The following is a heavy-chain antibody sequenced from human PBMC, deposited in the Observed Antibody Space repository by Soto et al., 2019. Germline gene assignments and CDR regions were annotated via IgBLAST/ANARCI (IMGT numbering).Heavy chain of an antibody. CDR1: GFTFSSYA. J-gene: IGHJ6*01. Sequence: TGGSLRLSCAASGFTFSSYAMHWVRQAPGKGLEWVAVISYDGSNKYYADSVKGRFTISRDNSKNTLYLQMNSLRAEATAVYYCARGMWRAARRPGYYYYYGMDVWGQGTTVTVSS. V-gene: IGHV3-30-3*01. D-gene: IGHD6-25*01. CDR2: ISYDGSNK. CDR3: ARGMWRAARRPGYYYYYGMDV.